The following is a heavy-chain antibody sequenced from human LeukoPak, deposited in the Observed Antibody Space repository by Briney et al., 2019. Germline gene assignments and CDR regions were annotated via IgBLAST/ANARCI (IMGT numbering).Heavy chain of an antibody. CDR1: GYTFTNYG. Sequence: ASVRVSCKASGYTFTNYGITWVRQAPGQGLEWMGWTSAYSGNTNYVQKFQGRVTMATDASTSTAYMELRSLRSDDTAIYYCARDIATVVHQDWGQGTLVTVSS. V-gene: IGHV1-18*01. CDR2: TSAYSGNT. CDR3: ARDIATVVHQD. D-gene: IGHD2-2*01. J-gene: IGHJ4*02.